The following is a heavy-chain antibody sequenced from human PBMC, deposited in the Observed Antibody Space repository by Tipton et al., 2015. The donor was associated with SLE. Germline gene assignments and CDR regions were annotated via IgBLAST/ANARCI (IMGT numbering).Heavy chain of an antibody. Sequence: TLSLTCAVYGGSFSGYYWSWIRQPPGKGLERIGEINHSGSTNYNPSLKSRVTISVDTSKNQFSLKLSSVTAADTAVYYCARDDYSIAYYYYMDVWGKGTTVTVSS. V-gene: IGHV4-34*01. CDR3: ARDDYSIAYYYYMDV. CDR1: GGSFSGYY. J-gene: IGHJ6*03. D-gene: IGHD4-11*01. CDR2: INHSGST.